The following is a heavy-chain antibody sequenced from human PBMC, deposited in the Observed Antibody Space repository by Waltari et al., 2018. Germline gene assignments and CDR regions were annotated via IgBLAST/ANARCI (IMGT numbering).Heavy chain of an antibody. CDR3: ARFSKSANWIDP. Sequence: QLQLQESGPGLVKPSETLPLPCTVTGGSISSSGSHWGWFRQPPGKGLEWIGSISYSGITYYNTSLMSRVTISVDTSKNQFSLKLTSVIAAETAVFYCARFSKSANWIDPWGQGTLVTVSS. CDR2: ISYSGIT. V-gene: IGHV4-39*01. J-gene: IGHJ5*02. D-gene: IGHD3-3*02. CDR1: GGSISSSGSH.